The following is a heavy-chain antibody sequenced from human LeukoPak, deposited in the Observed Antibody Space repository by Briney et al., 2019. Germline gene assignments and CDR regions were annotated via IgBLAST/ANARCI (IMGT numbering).Heavy chain of an antibody. J-gene: IGHJ5*02. CDR2: INPNSGGT. CDR3: AREDIAAAGPGSFDH. D-gene: IGHD6-13*01. CDR1: GYTFTGYY. Sequence: GASVKVSCKASGYTFTGYYMHWVRQAPGQGLEWMGWINPNSGGTNYAQKFQGRVTMTRDTSISTAYMELSRLRSDDTAVYYCAREDIAAAGPGSFDHWGQGTLVTVSS. V-gene: IGHV1-2*02.